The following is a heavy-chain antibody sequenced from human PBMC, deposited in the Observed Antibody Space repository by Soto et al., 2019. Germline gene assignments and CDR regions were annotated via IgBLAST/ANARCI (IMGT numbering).Heavy chain of an antibody. CDR1: GFTFSTQA. J-gene: IGHJ4*02. D-gene: IGHD6-19*01. Sequence: LRLSCSASGFTFSTQAMAWVRQAPGKGLEWVSALISSGESPDYADSVKGRFTISRDNSKNTLYLQTNSLRADDTAVYYCAKDLHGSGWSFDQWGQGTVVTVSS. CDR2: LISSGESP. V-gene: IGHV3-23*01. CDR3: AKDLHGSGWSFDQ.